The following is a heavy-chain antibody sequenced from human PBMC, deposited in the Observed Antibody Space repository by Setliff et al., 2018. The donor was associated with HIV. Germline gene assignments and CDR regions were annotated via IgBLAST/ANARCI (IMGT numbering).Heavy chain of an antibody. CDR3: AQLGMVDDFDY. Sequence: KPSETLSLTCTVSGDSVSSRSYYWSWIRQPPGEGLEWIGYIYYSGSTNYNPSLKSRVTISVDTSKNHFSLKLRSVTAADTAVYYCAQLGMVDDFDYWGQGTLVTVSS. J-gene: IGHJ4*02. D-gene: IGHD1-1*01. V-gene: IGHV4-61*03. CDR2: IYYSGST. CDR1: GDSVSSRSYY.